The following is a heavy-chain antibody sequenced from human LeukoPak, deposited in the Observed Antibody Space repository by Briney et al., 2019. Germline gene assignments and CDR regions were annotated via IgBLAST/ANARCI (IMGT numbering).Heavy chain of an antibody. CDR2: IYYSGSI. D-gene: IGHD4-17*01. Sequence: SETLSLTCTVSGGSISSYYWSWIRQPPGKGLEWIGYIYYSGSINYNPSLKSRVTISVDTSKNQFSLKLSSVTAADTAVYYCARVMQYTTAFDPWGQGTLVTVSS. J-gene: IGHJ5*02. V-gene: IGHV4-59*01. CDR3: ARVMQYTTAFDP. CDR1: GGSISSYY.